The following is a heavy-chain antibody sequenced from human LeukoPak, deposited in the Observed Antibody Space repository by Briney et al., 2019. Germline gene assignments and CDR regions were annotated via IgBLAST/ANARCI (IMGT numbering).Heavy chain of an antibody. Sequence: PSETLSLTCTVSGDSISSGSFYWSWTRQPAGKGLEWIGRIHTSGSTSYSPSLKSRVTMSIDTSKNRFSLKLSSVTATDTAVYYCARGAGTRSGTFDIWGQGTMVTVSS. J-gene: IGHJ3*02. CDR1: GDSISSGSFY. CDR2: IHTSGST. V-gene: IGHV4-61*02. CDR3: ARGAGTRSGTFDI. D-gene: IGHD1/OR15-1a*01.